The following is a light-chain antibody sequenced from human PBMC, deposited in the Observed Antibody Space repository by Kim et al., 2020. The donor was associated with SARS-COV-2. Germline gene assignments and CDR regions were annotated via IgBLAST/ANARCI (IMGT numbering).Light chain of an antibody. CDR2: AAS. J-gene: IGKJ2*01. Sequence: DIQMTQSPSSLSASVGDRVTIACRASQNIRNYLNWYQQKPGKAPKVLIYAASTLQSGVPSRFSGSGSGTDFTLTISSLQPEDFATYYCQQSYSNPPEYTFRQGTKLEI. CDR1: QNIRNY. V-gene: IGKV1-39*01. CDR3: QQSYSNPPEYT.